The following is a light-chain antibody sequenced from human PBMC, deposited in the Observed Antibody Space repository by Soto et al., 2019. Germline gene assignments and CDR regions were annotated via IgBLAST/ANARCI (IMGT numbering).Light chain of an antibody. CDR3: SSYTSSSTYV. CDR2: DVN. V-gene: IGLV2-14*01. J-gene: IGLJ1*01. Sequence: QSALTQPASVSGSPGHSIAISCTGTSSDVGYYNYVSWYQQHPGKAPNVMIYDVNNRPSGVPDRFSGSKSGNAASLTISGLQAEDEADYYCSSYTSSSTYVFGTGTKVTAL. CDR1: SSDVGYYNY.